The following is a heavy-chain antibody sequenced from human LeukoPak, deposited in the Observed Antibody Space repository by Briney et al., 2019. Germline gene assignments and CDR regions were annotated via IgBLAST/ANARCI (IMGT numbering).Heavy chain of an antibody. V-gene: IGHV3-23*01. J-gene: IGHJ3*02. CDR1: GFTFDSYA. D-gene: IGHD6-13*01. CDR2: ISGSGGST. Sequence: GGSLRLSCLASGFTFDSYAMSWVRQAPGKGLEWVSAISGSGGSTYYADSVKGRFTISRDNSKNTLYLQMNSLRAEDAAVYYCAKVGSPHDSSSWHPNLFDIWGQGTMVTVSS. CDR3: AKVGSPHDSSSWHPNLFDI.